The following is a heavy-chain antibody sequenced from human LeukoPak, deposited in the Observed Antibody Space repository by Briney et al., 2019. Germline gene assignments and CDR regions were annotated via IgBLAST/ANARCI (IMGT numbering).Heavy chain of an antibody. CDR3: ARHLLRTVGMAYQNWFDP. Sequence: SETLSLTCNVSGGSISSNSYYWGWIRQPRGKRLEWIGSFDSTGSTYYNPSLESRVTISVETSENQISLKLRSVTAADTAVYYCARHLLRTVGMAYQNWFDPWGQGALVTVTS. J-gene: IGHJ5*02. D-gene: IGHD2-8*01. CDR2: FDSTGST. V-gene: IGHV4-39*01. CDR1: GGSISSNSYY.